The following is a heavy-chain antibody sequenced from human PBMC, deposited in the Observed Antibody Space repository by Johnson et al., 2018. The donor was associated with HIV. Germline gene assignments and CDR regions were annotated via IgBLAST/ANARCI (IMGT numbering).Heavy chain of an antibody. CDR2: IHWNGGST. J-gene: IGHJ3*02. D-gene: IGHD2-21*01. Sequence: MQLVESGGGVVRPGGSLRLSCTASGFTFDDYGMSWVRQAPGKGLEWVSGIHWNGGSTGYADSVKGRFTISRDNSKNTLYLQMNSLRAEDTAVYYCAKGPQGIATPDAFDIWGQGTMVTVSS. V-gene: IGHV3-20*04. CDR3: AKGPQGIATPDAFDI. CDR1: GFTFDDYG.